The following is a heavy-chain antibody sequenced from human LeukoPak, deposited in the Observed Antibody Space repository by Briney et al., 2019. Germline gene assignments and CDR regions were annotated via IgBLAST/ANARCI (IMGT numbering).Heavy chain of an antibody. CDR1: GFTFSTYA. CDR2: ISGSGGNT. CDR3: VRGLDS. J-gene: IGHJ5*01. D-gene: IGHD3-16*01. V-gene: IGHV3-23*01. Sequence: PGGSLRLSCAASGFTFSTYAMTWVRQAPGKGLEWVSSISGSGGNTYYADSVKGRFTISRDNAKKTLYLQMNSLRDEDTAVYYCVRGLDSWGLGTLVTVSS.